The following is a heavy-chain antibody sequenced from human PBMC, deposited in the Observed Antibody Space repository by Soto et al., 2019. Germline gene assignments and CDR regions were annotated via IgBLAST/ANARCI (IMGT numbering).Heavy chain of an antibody. V-gene: IGHV4-39*07. D-gene: IGHD4-17*01. J-gene: IGHJ3*02. CDR1: GCTISSSSYY. CDR2: IYYSGST. CDR3: ARDRRDDYGGNSDAFDI. Sequence: SETQSLTCTFSGCTISSSSYYWGWIRQPPGKGLEWIGSIYYSGSTYYNPSLKSRVTISVDTSKNQFSLKLSSVTAADTAVYYCARDRRDDYGGNSDAFDIWGQGTMVTVSS.